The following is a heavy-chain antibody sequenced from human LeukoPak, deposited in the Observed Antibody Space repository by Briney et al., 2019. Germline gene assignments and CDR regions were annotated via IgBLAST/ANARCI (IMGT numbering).Heavy chain of an antibody. CDR1: GYTFTGYY. CDR3: ASFLYDFGSGLGY. CDR2: INPNSGGT. V-gene: IGHV1-2*02. J-gene: IGHJ4*02. Sequence: ASVKVSCKASGYTFTGYYMHWVRQAPGQGLEWMGWINPNSGGTNYAQKFQGRVTMTRDTSISTAYMELSRLRSDDTAVYYCASFLYDFGSGLGYWGQGTLVTVSS. D-gene: IGHD3-3*01.